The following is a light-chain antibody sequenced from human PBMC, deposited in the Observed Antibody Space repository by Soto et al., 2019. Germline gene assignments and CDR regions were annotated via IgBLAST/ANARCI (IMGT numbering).Light chain of an antibody. J-gene: IGKJ4*01. Sequence: EVVLTQSPATLSFSPGERATLSCRASQSVTTYLAWYQQKPGQAPRLLIYDASSRATGIPARFSGSGSGTDFTLTISSLEPEDFAFYYCLQRSNWPPLLSFGGGTKVDIK. V-gene: IGKV3-11*01. CDR3: LQRSNWPPLLS. CDR1: QSVTTY. CDR2: DAS.